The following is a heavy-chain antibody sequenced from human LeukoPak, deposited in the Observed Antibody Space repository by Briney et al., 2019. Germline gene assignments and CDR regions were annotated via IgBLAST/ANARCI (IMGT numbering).Heavy chain of an antibody. Sequence: GASVKVSCKASGGTFSSYAISWVRQAPGQGLEWMGRIIPIFGTASYAQKFQGRVTITTDESTSTAYLELSSLRSEDTAVYYCARAGRWLHGPYYFELWGQGTLVTVSS. CDR3: ARAGRWLHGPYYFEL. D-gene: IGHD5-24*01. CDR2: IIPIFGTA. CDR1: GGTFSSYA. J-gene: IGHJ4*02. V-gene: IGHV1-69*05.